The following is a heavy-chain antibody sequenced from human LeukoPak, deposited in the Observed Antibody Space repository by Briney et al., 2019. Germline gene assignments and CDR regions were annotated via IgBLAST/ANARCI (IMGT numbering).Heavy chain of an antibody. CDR1: GYSFSSYG. J-gene: IGHJ4*02. V-gene: IGHV1-18*01. CDR2: ISAYNGNT. Sequence: ASVNVSFKASGYSFSSYGISWVRQAPGQGLEWMGWISAYNGNTNYAQRLQGRVTMTTDTSTSTAYMELRSLTSDDTAVYYCARVPSGGPFDYWGQGTLVTVSS. CDR3: ARVPSGGPFDY. D-gene: IGHD2-15*01.